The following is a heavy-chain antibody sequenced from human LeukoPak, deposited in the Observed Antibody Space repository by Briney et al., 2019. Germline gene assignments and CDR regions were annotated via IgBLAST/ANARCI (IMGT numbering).Heavy chain of an antibody. CDR1: GYTFTGYY. V-gene: IGHV1-2*02. CDR2: INPNSGGT. CDR3: ARAGGRSWFDP. Sequence: ASVKVSCKASGYTFTGYYMHWVRQAPGQGLEWMGWINPNSGGTKYAQKFQDRVTMTRDTSISTAYMELSRLRSDDTAVYYCARAGGRSWFDPWGQGTLVTVSS. J-gene: IGHJ5*02.